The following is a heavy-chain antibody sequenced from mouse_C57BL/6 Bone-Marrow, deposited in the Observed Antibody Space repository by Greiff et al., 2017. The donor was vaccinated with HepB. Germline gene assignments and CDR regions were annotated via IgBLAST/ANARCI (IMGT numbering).Heavy chain of an antibody. Sequence: QVQLQQPGAELVKPGASVKLSCKASGYTFTSYWMHWVKQRPGQGLEWIGMIHPNSGSTNYNEKFKSKATLTVDKSSSTAYMQLSSLTSEDSAVYYCASPYDYDAMDSWGQGTSVTVSS. CDR1: GYTFTSYW. CDR2: IHPNSGST. V-gene: IGHV1-64*01. CDR3: ASPYDYDAMDS. J-gene: IGHJ4*01.